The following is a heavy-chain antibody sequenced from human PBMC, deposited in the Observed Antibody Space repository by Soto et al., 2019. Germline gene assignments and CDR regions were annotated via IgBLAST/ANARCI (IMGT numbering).Heavy chain of an antibody. D-gene: IGHD3-10*01. V-gene: IGHV3-15*07. Sequence: EVQLVESGGGLVKPGGSLRLSCAASGFTFSNAWMNWVRQAPGKGLEWVGRIKSKTDGGTTDYAAPVKGRFTISRDDSKNTLYLQMKSQKTEYTSVYYSTVPTGGYWGQGTLVTVSS. CDR1: GFTFSNAW. CDR3: TVPTGGY. J-gene: IGHJ4*02. CDR2: IKSKTDGGTT.